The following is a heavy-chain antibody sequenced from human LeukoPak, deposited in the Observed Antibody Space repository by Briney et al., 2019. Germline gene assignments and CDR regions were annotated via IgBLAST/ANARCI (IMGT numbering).Heavy chain of an antibody. Sequence: SETLSLTCTVSGGSISSSSYYWGWIRQPPGKGLEWIGSIYYSGSTYYNPSLKSRVTISVDTSKNQFSLKLSSVTAADTAVYYCARGGIVVDNDAFDIWGQGTMVTVSS. D-gene: IGHD2-2*01. CDR2: IYYSGST. CDR3: ARGGIVVDNDAFDI. J-gene: IGHJ3*02. CDR1: GGSISSSSYY. V-gene: IGHV4-39*01.